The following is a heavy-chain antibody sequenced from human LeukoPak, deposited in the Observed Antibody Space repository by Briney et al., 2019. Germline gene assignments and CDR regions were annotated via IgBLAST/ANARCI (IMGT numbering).Heavy chain of an antibody. CDR1: GFTFSSYG. D-gene: IGHD6-19*01. V-gene: IGHV3-33*06. CDR3: AKDNRGGWSGYFDY. J-gene: IGHJ4*02. CDR2: IWHDGSAK. Sequence: GGSLRLSCASSGFTFSSYGMHWVRQAPGKGLEWVAVIWHDGSAKFYVDSVGGRFSISRDDSKNTLYLQMNSLRAEDTALYYCAKDNRGGWSGYFDYWGRGTLVTVSS.